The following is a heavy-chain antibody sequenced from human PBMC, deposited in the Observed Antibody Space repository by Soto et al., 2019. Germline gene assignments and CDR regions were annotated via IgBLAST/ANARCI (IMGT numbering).Heavy chain of an antibody. CDR2: INHSGST. Sequence: SETLSLTCAVYGGSFSGYYWSWIRQPPGKGLEWIGEINHSGSTNYNPSLKSRVTISVXXXXXXFXLXLXXXTAADTAVYYCARGDAEDYYYYGMEVCGQGTTVTVS. CDR3: ARGDAEDYYYYGMEV. CDR1: GGSFSGYY. V-gene: IGHV4-34*01. J-gene: IGHJ6*02.